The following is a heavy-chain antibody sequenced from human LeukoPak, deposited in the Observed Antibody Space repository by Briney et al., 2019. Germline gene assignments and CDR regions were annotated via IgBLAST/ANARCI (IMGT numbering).Heavy chain of an antibody. CDR1: GGSISSYY. CDR2: IYYSGST. Sequence: KPSETLSLTCTVSGGSISSYYWSWIRQPPGKGLEWIGYIYYSGSTYYNPSLKSRVTISVDTSKNQFSLKLSSVTAADTAVYYCAATYYYDSSGYPNFDYWGQGTLVTVSS. V-gene: IGHV4-59*08. J-gene: IGHJ4*02. CDR3: AATYYYDSSGYPNFDY. D-gene: IGHD3-22*01.